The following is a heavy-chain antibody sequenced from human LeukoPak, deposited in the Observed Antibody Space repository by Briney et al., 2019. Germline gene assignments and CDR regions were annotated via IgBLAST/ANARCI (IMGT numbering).Heavy chain of an antibody. CDR3: ARAYYYDISGPISAFDL. J-gene: IGHJ3*01. Sequence: ASVKVSCKASGYTFTVYFLHWMRPAPGQGLELLGWINPHSGDTKCEQKFQGRVTMTRDTSITTAYMQLNSLTSDDTALYYCARAYYYDISGPISAFDLWGQGTMVTVSS. CDR2: INPHSGDT. CDR1: GYTFTVYF. V-gene: IGHV1-2*02. D-gene: IGHD3-22*01.